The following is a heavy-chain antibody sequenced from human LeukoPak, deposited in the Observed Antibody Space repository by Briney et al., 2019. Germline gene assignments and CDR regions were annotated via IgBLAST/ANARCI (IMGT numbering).Heavy chain of an antibody. CDR2: ISSSSSTI. CDR3: ARDRTSTSWKNWFDP. J-gene: IGHJ5*02. V-gene: IGHV3-11*04. Sequence: GGSLRLSCAASGFKFSDYYMSWIRQAPGKGLEWVSYISSSSSTIYYADSVKGRFTISRDNARNSLYLQMNSLRDEDTAVYYCARDRTSTSWKNWFDPWGQGTLVTVSS. D-gene: IGHD2-2*01. CDR1: GFKFSDYY.